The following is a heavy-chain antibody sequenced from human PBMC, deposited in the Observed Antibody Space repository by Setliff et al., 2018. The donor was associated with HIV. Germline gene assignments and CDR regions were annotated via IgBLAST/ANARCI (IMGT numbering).Heavy chain of an antibody. CDR3: AKGGYGGAYYVAGY. CDR2: MYRGGKT. CDR1: GFSVTDTY. D-gene: IGHD5-18*01. J-gene: IGHJ4*02. V-gene: IGHV3-66*02. Sequence: GGSLRLSCEASGFSVTDTYMGWVRQAPGKGLEWVTVMYRGGKTYYADFVKGRFTIARDDSKNTVSLQMTNLGTGDTATYYCAKGGYGGAYYVAGYWGQGTLVTVSS.